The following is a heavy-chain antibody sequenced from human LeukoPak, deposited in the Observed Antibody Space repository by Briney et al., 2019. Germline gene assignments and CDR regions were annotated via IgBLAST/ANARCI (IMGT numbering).Heavy chain of an antibody. J-gene: IGHJ4*02. V-gene: IGHV1-2*02. CDR2: INPNSGAT. D-gene: IGHD3-22*01. CDR1: GYSFTGYY. CDR3: ARDQNYFDTTTYYGPDY. Sequence: GASVKVSCKASGYSFTGYYIHWVRQAPGQGLEWMGWINPNSGATNYAQKFQDRVTMTRDTSISTAYMELRRLRSDGTAVYLCARDQNYFDTTTYYGPDYWGQGTLVTVSS.